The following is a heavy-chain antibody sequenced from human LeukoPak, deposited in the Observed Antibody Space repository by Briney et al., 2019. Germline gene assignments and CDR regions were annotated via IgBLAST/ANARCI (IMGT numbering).Heavy chain of an antibody. V-gene: IGHV1-18*01. J-gene: IGHJ4*02. CDR3: ARDQYPTIILVASDY. CDR1: GYTFTSYG. CDR2: ISAYNGNT. D-gene: IGHD3-22*01. Sequence: ASVKVSCKASGYTFTSYGISRVRQAPGQGLEWMGWISAYNGNTNYAQKLQGRVTMTTDTSTSTAYMELRSLRSDDTAVYYCARDQYPTIILVASDYWGQGTLVTVSS.